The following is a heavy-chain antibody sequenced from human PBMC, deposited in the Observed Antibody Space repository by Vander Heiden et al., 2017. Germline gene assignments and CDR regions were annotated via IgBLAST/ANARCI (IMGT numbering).Heavy chain of an antibody. V-gene: IGHV3-33*01. Sequence: VQLAESGAAVVQPRRSLSIACAASEFTHSNCGIHGVRQAPGKGLECGAGTWYDGSRKYFADPVQDRFSISRDNSKVFLQMNSLRAEDTAVYYCARDGRVRGIIIRPYYYYGMDVWGQGTAVTVSS. CDR3: ARDGRVRGIIIRPYYYYGMDV. CDR1: EFTHSNCG. CDR2: TWYDGSRK. J-gene: IGHJ6*02. D-gene: IGHD3-10*01.